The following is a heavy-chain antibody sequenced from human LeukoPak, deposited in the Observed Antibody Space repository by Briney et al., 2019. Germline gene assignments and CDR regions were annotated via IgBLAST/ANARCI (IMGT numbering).Heavy chain of an antibody. J-gene: IGHJ4*02. CDR1: GFTFSSYS. V-gene: IGHV3-23*01. Sequence: GGSLRLSCAASGFTFSSYSMNWVRQAPGKGLEWVSAISGSGGSTYYADSVKGRFTISRDNSKNTLYLQMNSLRAEDTAVYYCAKELELDDSSGYYDWGQGTLVTVSS. CDR2: ISGSGGST. CDR3: AKELELDDSSGYYD. D-gene: IGHD3-22*01.